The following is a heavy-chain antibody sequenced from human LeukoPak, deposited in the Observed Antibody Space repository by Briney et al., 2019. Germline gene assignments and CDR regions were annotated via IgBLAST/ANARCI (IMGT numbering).Heavy chain of an antibody. D-gene: IGHD1-1*01. J-gene: IGHJ4*02. CDR1: GFPFSSYN. CDR2: ISYDGINK. V-gene: IGHV3-30-3*01. CDR3: ARPIASQESGGFAN. Sequence: GVTLRLSCAASGFPFSSYNIHWVRQAPGKGLEWVAVISYDGINKYYADSVRGRFTISRDNSKNTLYLQMNTLRAEDTAVYYCARPIASQESGGFANWGQGTLVTVSS.